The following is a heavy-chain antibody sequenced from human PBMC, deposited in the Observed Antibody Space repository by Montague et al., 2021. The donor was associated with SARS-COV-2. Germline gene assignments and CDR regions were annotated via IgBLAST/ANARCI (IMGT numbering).Heavy chain of an antibody. CDR2: ISYDGSNK. V-gene: IGHV3-30-3*01. CDR3: ARGLSGSYSGGWVPVALFDWYHYMDV. J-gene: IGHJ6*03. Sequence: SLSLSCAASGFTSSSYAMHWVRQAPGKGLEWVAVISYDGSNKYYADSVKGRFTISRDNSKNTLYLQMNSLRAEDTAVYYCARGLSGSYSGGWVPVALFDWYHYMDVWGKGITVTVSS. CDR1: GFTSSSYA. D-gene: IGHD6-25*01.